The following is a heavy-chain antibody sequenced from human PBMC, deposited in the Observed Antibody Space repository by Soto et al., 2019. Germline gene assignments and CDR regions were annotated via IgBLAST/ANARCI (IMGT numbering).Heavy chain of an antibody. CDR1: GGSISSSSYY. D-gene: IGHD3-10*01. Sequence: SETLSLTCTVSGGSISSSSYYWGWFRHPPRNRLEWIEEIHNSGSTSYNPSLKSRVSISVDTSNNQFSLKLSSVTAADTAVYYCARGRSTMVRGVTRYYYYGMDVWGQGTTVTVSS. CDR2: IHNSGST. V-gene: IGHV4-61*05. CDR3: ARGRSTMVRGVTRYYYYGMDV. J-gene: IGHJ6*02.